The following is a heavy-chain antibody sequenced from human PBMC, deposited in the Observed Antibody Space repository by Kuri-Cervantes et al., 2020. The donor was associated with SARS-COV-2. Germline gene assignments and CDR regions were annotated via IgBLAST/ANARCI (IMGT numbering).Heavy chain of an antibody. CDR1: GGSFSGFY. Sequence: GSLRLSCAVYGGSFSGFYWSWIRQAPGKGLEWIGETNHSGSANYSPSLKSRVTISVDTSKNQFSLRLSSVTAADTGVYYCARASTTIYGVLIALFSSNAFGIWGQGTMVTVSS. D-gene: IGHD3-3*01. CDR3: ARASTTIYGVLIALFSSNAFGI. J-gene: IGHJ3*02. V-gene: IGHV4-34*01. CDR2: TNHSGSA.